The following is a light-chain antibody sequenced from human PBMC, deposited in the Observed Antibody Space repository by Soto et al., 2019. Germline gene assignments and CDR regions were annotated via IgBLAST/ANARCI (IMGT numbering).Light chain of an antibody. CDR2: AAS. V-gene: IGKV1-6*01. CDR3: LQDYGDSWT. CDR1: RDVGSD. Sequence: QMTQSPSALSASVGEKIIITCRASRDVGSDVSWYQQKPGQAPKLLIYAASNLYTGVPSRFSGSRSGTEFTLTISSLQPEDFASYYCLQDYGDSWTFGQGTKVDI. J-gene: IGKJ1*01.